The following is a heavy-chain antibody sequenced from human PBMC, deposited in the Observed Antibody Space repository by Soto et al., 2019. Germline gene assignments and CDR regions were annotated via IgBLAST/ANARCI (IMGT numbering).Heavy chain of an antibody. Sequence: PSETLSLTCTVSGGSISSGGYYWSWIRQHPGKGLEWIGYIYYSGSTYYNPSLKSRVTISVDTSKNQFSLKLSSVTAADTAVYYCAREGIEAAGTTNWFDPWGQGTLVTVSS. J-gene: IGHJ5*02. D-gene: IGHD6-13*01. CDR1: GGSISSGGYY. CDR2: IYYSGST. CDR3: AREGIEAAGTTNWFDP. V-gene: IGHV4-31*03.